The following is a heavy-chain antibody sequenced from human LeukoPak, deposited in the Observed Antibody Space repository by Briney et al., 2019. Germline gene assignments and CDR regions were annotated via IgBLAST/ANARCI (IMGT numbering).Heavy chain of an antibody. CDR3: ARLLYGTYDAFDI. J-gene: IGHJ3*02. V-gene: IGHV1-2*02. CDR1: GYTFTGYY. Sequence: DSVKVSCKASGYTFTGYYMHWVRQAPGQGLEWMGWINPNSGGTNYAQKFQGRVTMTRDTSISTAYMELSRLRSDDTAVYYCARLLYGTYDAFDIWGQGTMVTVSS. CDR2: INPNSGGT. D-gene: IGHD2-2*02.